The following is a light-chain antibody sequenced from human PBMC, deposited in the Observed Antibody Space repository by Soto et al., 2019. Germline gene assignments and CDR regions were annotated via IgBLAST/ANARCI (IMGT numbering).Light chain of an antibody. V-gene: IGKV1-9*01. Sequence: TQLTQSPSSLSASVGDRVTITCRASQGIRSYLAWYQQKPGKAPKLLIYAASTLESGVPSRFSGSGSGTDFTLTISSLQSEDFAVYYCQQYSIWRTFGQGTKVDIK. CDR3: QQYSIWRT. CDR2: AAS. J-gene: IGKJ1*01. CDR1: QGIRSY.